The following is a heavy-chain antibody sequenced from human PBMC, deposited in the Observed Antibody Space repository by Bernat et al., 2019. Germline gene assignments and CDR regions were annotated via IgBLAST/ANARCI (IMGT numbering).Heavy chain of an antibody. CDR2: VYSSGST. J-gene: IGHJ3*02. CDR3: ATAGRATYYYGSSGYYGWDAFDT. Sequence: QLQLQESGPGLVKPSETLSLTCTVSAGSISSHNYFCGWIREPPGKGLEWIGSVYSSGSTYYNPSLKGRVTISVDTSKNQFSLKLTSVTAADTAVYYCATAGRATYYYGSSGYYGWDAFDTWGQGTMVTVSS. CDR1: AGSISSHNYF. V-gene: IGHV4-39*01. D-gene: IGHD3-22*01.